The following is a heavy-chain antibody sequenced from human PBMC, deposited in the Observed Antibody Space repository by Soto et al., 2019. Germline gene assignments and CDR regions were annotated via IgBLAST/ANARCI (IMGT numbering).Heavy chain of an antibody. J-gene: IGHJ4*02. CDR2: IIPIFGTA. CDR1: GGTFSSYA. V-gene: IGHV1-69*01. Sequence: QVQLVQSGAEVKKPGSSVKVSCKASGGTFSSYAISWVRQAPGQGLEWMGGIIPIFGTANYAQKFQGRVTIPADESTSTAYMELSSLRSEDTAVYYCASRPRPSYYYESSGYYLWDDYFDYWGQGTLVTVSS. D-gene: IGHD3-22*01. CDR3: ASRPRPSYYYESSGYYLWDDYFDY.